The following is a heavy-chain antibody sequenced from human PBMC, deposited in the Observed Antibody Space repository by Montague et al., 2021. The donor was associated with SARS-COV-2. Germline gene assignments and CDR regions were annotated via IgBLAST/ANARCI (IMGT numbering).Heavy chain of an antibody. CDR3: VTQLWLRGYFDY. V-gene: IGHV4-39*01. D-gene: IGHD5-18*01. J-gene: IGHJ4*02. Sequence: SETLSLTCTVSGGSISSSSYYWGWIRQPPGKGLEWIGSIYYSGRTYYNPSLKSRVTISVDTSKNQFSLKLSSVTAADTAVYYCVTQLWLRGYFDYWGQGTLVTVSS. CDR1: GGSISSSSYY. CDR2: IYYSGRT.